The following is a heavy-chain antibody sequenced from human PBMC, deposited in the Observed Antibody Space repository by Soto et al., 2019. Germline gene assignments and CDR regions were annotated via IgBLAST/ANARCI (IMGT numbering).Heavy chain of an antibody. CDR1: GYSFTSYW. Sequence: GASLKISCQGSGYSFTSYWIGWVRQMPGKGLEWMGIIYPGDSDTRYSPSFQGQVTISADKSISTAYLQWSSLKASDTAMYYCARFPTYCGGDCPFDYWGQGTLVTVSS. J-gene: IGHJ4*02. CDR2: IYPGDSDT. D-gene: IGHD2-21*02. CDR3: ARFPTYCGGDCPFDY. V-gene: IGHV5-51*01.